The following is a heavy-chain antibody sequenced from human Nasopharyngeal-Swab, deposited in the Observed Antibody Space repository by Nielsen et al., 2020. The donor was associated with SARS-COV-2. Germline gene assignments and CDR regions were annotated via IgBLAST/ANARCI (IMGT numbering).Heavy chain of an antibody. V-gene: IGHV3-30*03. CDR3: AREVLRFLEWLLTDYYYGMDV. CDR2: ISYDGSNK. D-gene: IGHD3-3*01. J-gene: IGHJ6*02. Sequence: WIRQPPGKGLEWVAVISYDGSNKYYADSVKGRFTISGDNSKNTLYLQMNSLRAEDTAVYYCAREVLRFLEWLLTDYYYGMDVWGQGTTVTVSS.